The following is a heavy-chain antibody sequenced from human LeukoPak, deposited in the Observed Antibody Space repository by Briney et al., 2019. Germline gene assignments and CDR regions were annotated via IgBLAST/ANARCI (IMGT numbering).Heavy chain of an antibody. CDR2: IDPGDSDT. CDR3: ARVRYSGYDQADY. J-gene: IGHJ4*02. CDR1: GYSFTSYW. D-gene: IGHD5-12*01. V-gene: IGHV5-51*01. Sequence: GESLKISCKGSGYSFTSYWIGWVRQMSGKGLKWMGIIDPGDSDTRYSPSLQGQVTISADKSISTAYLQWSSLKASDTGIYYCARVRYSGYDQADYWGQGTLVTVSS.